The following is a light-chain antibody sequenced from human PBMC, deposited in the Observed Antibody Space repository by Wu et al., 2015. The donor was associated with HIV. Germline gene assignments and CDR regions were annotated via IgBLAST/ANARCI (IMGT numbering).Light chain of an antibody. CDR3: QQLSTYPRT. V-gene: IGKV1-9*01. CDR2: GAS. Sequence: IHLTQSPSSLSASVGDRVTISCRASQGVGSHLAWYQQKPGKAPNLLIYGASALHNGVPSRFSGSGSGTDFTLTISSLQPEDSATYYCQQLSTYPRTFGQGTKVAIK. J-gene: IGKJ1*01. CDR1: QGVGSH.